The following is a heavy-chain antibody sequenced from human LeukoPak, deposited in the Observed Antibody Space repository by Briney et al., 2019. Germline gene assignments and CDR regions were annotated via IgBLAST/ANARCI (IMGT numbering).Heavy chain of an antibody. CDR3: ARVAAAGTLQGYYYYMDV. Sequence: QTGGSLRLSCAASGFTVSSNYMSWVRQAPGKGLEGVSVIYSGGSTYYADSVKGRFTISRDNSKNTLYLQMNSLRAEDTAVHYCARVAAAGTLQGYYYYMDVRGKGTTATVSS. CDR2: IYSGGST. J-gene: IGHJ6*03. V-gene: IGHV3-66*02. CDR1: GFTVSSNY. D-gene: IGHD6-13*01.